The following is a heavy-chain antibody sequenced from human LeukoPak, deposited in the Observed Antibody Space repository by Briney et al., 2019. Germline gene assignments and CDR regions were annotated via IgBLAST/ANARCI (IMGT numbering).Heavy chain of an antibody. V-gene: IGHV1-69*01. CDR1: GGTXSSYA. J-gene: IGHJ6*02. CDR3: ALALPDNYYYYGMDV. D-gene: IGHD2-15*01. Sequence: PVKVSCKAPGGTXSSYAISWVRQAPGQGLEWMGGIIPIFGTTNYAQKFQGRVTITADESTSTAYMDLSSLRSEDTAVYYCALALPDNYYYYGMDVWGQGTTVTVSS. CDR2: IIPIFGTT.